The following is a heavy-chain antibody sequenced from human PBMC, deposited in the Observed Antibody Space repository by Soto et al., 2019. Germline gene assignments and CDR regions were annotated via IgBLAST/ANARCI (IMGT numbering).Heavy chain of an antibody. V-gene: IGHV1-18*01. CDR2: ISAYNGNT. CDR3: ARDVLGYIVVVPAADDAFDI. CDR1: GYTFTSYG. Sequence: GASVKVSCKAPGYTFTSYGISWVRQAPGQGLEWMGWISAYNGNTNYAQKLQGRVTMTTDTSTSTAYMELRSLRSDDTAVYYCARDVLGYIVVVPAADDAFDIWGQGTMVPVSS. J-gene: IGHJ3*02. D-gene: IGHD2-2*01.